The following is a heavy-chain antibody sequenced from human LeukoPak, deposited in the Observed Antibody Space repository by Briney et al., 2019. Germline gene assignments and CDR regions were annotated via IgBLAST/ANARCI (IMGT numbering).Heavy chain of an antibody. CDR1: GYTFKTYG. CDR2: ISPASGRT. D-gene: IGHD2-21*02. CDR3: AREMWCSSGDCYLNVFDF. Sequence: ASVKVSCTASGYTFKTYGIIWVRQAPGQGLEWMGYISPASGRTTYAQSLQGRVTLTTDTPTTTAHMELRSLRSDDTAVYYCAREMWCSSGDCYLNVFDFWGQGTLVTVSP. V-gene: IGHV1-18*01. J-gene: IGHJ3*01.